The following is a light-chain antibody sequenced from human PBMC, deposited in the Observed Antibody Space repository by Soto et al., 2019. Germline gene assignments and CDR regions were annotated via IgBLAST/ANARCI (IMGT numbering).Light chain of an antibody. Sequence: QSALTQPASVSGSPGQSITISCTGTSSDVGTYNLVSWYQQHPGKAPKLIIYEVTKPPSGGSNRFSGSRSGNTASLTISGLQSDDEADYYCCSYAGYSSYVFGIGTQLTVL. J-gene: IGLJ7*01. CDR3: CSYAGYSSYV. CDR2: EVT. CDR1: SSDVGTYNL. V-gene: IGLV2-23*02.